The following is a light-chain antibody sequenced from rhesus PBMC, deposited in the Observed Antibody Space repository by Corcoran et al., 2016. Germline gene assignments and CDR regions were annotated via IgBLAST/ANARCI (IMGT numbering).Light chain of an antibody. CDR2: EVS. CDR1: SSDIGGYNY. V-gene: IGLV2-32*02. CDR3: RSYAGTNTYI. Sequence: QAALTQPRSVSGSPGQSVTISCTGTSSDIGGYNYVSWYQQHPGTAPKLMIFEVSKRPSGVSDRFSGSKSGNTASLTISGLQAEDEAGYYCRSYAGTNTYIFGAGTRLTVL. J-gene: IGLJ1*01.